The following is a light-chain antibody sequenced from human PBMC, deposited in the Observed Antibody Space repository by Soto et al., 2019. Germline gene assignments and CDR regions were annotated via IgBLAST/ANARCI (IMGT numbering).Light chain of an antibody. CDR1: HSVNXN. Sequence: DIVMTQSPATLSVSPGERATLSCRAIHSVNXNLAWYQQKPGQAPRLLIYGASSRATGIPARFSGSGSGTEFTLTITSLQSEDFAVYYCQQYNSWPRTFGQGTKVDIK. V-gene: IGKV3-15*01. J-gene: IGKJ1*01. CDR2: GAS. CDR3: QQYNSWPRT.